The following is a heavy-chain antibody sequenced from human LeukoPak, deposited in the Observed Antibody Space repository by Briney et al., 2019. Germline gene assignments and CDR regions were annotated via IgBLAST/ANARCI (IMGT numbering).Heavy chain of an antibody. CDR1: GYTFTSYG. D-gene: IGHD3-9*01. CDR3: ARDLPFDYDILTGYHGYYYYGMDV. J-gene: IGHJ6*02. CDR2: IRAYNGNT. Sequence: AASVKVSCKASGYTFTSYGISWVRQAPGQGLEWMGWIRAYNGNTNYAQKLQGRVTMTTDTSTSTAYMELRSLRSDDTAVYYCARDLPFDYDILTGYHGYYYYGMDVWGQGTTVTVSS. V-gene: IGHV1-18*01.